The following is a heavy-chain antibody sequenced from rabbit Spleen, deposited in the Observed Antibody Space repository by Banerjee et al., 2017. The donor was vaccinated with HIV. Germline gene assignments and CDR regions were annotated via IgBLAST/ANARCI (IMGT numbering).Heavy chain of an antibody. D-gene: IGHD1-1*01. CDR3: ARRYNGNGDYYDL. CDR2: IAGGSSGST. CDR1: GFSFSSSYY. J-gene: IGHJ4*01. V-gene: IGHV1S40*01. Sequence: QSLEESGGDLVQPGASPTLTCTASGFSFSSSYYMCWVRQAPGKGLEWIACIAGGSSGSTWYASWAKGRFTISKTSSTTVTLQMTSLTAADTATYFCARRYNGNGDYYDLWGPGTLVTVS.